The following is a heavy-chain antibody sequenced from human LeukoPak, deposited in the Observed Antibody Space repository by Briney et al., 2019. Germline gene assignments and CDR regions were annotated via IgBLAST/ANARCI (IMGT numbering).Heavy chain of an antibody. D-gene: IGHD4-23*01. Sequence: GGSLRLSCVSSGLTFSTHAIHWVRQAPGKGLEWVALLSYGGRSKWYADSVKGRFTVSGDGSTDRVFLQMDSLTTEDTAVYHCAAGPDYGGNSRGGIYYWGQGTLVTVSS. V-gene: IGHV3-30*04. CDR3: AAGPDYGGNSRGGIYY. CDR1: GLTFSTHA. J-gene: IGHJ4*02. CDR2: LSYGGRSK.